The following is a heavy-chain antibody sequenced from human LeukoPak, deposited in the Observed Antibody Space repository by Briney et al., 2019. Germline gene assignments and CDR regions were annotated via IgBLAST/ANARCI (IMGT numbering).Heavy chain of an antibody. J-gene: IGHJ4*02. CDR1: GFTFSSFW. V-gene: IGHV3-7*01. CDR3: ARDPGSSSFDY. D-gene: IGHD6-13*01. CDR2: IDQDGGVR. Sequence: PGGSLRLSCVASGFTFSSFWMSWVRQAPGKGLEFVANIDQDGGVRNYVDSVKGRFIISRDNAKNSLYLQMDSLRAEDTAVHFCARDPGSSSFDYWGLGTPVTVSS.